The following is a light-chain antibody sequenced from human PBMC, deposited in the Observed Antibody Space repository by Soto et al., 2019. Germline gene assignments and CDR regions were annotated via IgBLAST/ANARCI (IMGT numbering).Light chain of an antibody. Sequence: EIVMTQSPATLSVSPGERATLSCRASQSLSRNLAWYQQKPGQAPRLLIYDASTRATGLPARFSGSGSGTAFTLTIDSLQSEDFAVYYCQQYEDWAYTVGQGTKLEIK. CDR1: QSLSRN. CDR3: QQYEDWAYT. CDR2: DAS. V-gene: IGKV3-15*01. J-gene: IGKJ2*01.